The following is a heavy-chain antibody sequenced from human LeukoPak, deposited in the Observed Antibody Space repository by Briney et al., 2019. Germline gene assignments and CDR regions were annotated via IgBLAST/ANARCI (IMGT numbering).Heavy chain of an antibody. D-gene: IGHD6-25*01. Sequence: GGSLRLSCAASGFTFSSYSMNWVRQAPGKGLEWVSSISSSSSYIYYADSVKGRFTISRDNAKNPLYLQMNSLRAEDTAVYYCARDEQRYSSSDYWGQGTLVTVSS. CDR1: GFTFSSYS. V-gene: IGHV3-21*01. CDR2: ISSSSSYI. CDR3: ARDEQRYSSSDY. J-gene: IGHJ4*02.